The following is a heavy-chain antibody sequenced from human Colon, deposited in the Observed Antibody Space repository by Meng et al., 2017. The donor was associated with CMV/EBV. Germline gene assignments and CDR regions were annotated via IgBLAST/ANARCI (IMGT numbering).Heavy chain of an antibody. J-gene: IGHJ4*02. CDR3: VRRQESSGYLADDY. V-gene: IGHV3-72*01. CDR2: SRDRANSYST. CDR1: GFSFRDHY. D-gene: IGHD3-22*01. Sequence: GFSFRDHYMDSVRQAPGKGLEWVARSRDRANSYSTEYVASVKGRFTISRDGSKSSLYLQMNSLKIEDTAVYYCVRRQESSGYLADDYWGQGTLVTVSS.